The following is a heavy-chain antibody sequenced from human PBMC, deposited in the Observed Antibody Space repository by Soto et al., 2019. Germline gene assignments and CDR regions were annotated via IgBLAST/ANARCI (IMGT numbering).Heavy chain of an antibody. V-gene: IGHV3-33*01. D-gene: IGHD3-9*01. Sequence: LRLSCAASGFTFSSYGMHWVRQAPGKGLEWVAVIWYDGSNKYYADSVKGRFTISRDNSKNTLYLQMNSLRAEDTAVYYCARGWYYDILTGYPDYWGQGTLVTVSS. CDR1: GFTFSSYG. CDR2: IWYDGSNK. J-gene: IGHJ4*02. CDR3: ARGWYYDILTGYPDY.